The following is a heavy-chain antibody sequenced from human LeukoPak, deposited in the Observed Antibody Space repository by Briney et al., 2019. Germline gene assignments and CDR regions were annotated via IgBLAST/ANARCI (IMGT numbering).Heavy chain of an antibody. J-gene: IGHJ4*02. CDR1: GYSISSGYY. V-gene: IGHV4-38-2*02. Sequence: SETLSLTCTVSGYSISSGYYWAWIRQPPGKGLQWIGNIYHSGNTYYNPSLKSRVSISVDTSKNQFSLRLTSVTAADTAVYYCAEGDYWGQGTLVTVSS. CDR3: AEGDY. CDR2: IYHSGNT.